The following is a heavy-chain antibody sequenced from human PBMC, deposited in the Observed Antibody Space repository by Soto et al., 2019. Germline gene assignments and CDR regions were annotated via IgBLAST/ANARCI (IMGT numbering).Heavy chain of an antibody. CDR3: ATSLSPGDYDRW. CDR2: ISAYNGNT. V-gene: IGHV1-18*01. CDR1: GYTFTSYG. D-gene: IGHD4-17*01. Sequence: QVQLVQSGAEVKKPGASVKVSCKASGYTFTSYGISWVRQAPGQGLEWMGWISAYNGNTNYAQKLQGRVTMTTDTATSTAYGALRGLRAYLTAVYFCATSLSPGDYDRWWGQGTLVTVSS. J-gene: IGHJ4*02.